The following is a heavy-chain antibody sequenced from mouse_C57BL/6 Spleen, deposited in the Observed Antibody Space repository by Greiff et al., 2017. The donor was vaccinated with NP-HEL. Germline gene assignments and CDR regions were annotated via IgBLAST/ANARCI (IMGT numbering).Heavy chain of an antibody. CDR3: ARRITTVVENYFDY. Sequence: VKLQQPGAELVRPGSSVKLSCKASGYTFTSYWMDWVKQRPGQGLEWIGNIYPSDSETHYNQKFKDKATLTVDKSSGTAYMQLSSLTSEDSAVYYCARRITTVVENYFDYWGQGTTLTVSS. D-gene: IGHD1-1*01. CDR2: IYPSDSET. V-gene: IGHV1-61*01. CDR1: GYTFTSYW. J-gene: IGHJ2*01.